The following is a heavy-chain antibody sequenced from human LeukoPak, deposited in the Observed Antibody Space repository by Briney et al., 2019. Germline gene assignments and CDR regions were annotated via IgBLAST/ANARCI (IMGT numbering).Heavy chain of an antibody. V-gene: IGHV4-38-2*01. CDR2: FYHSGHT. D-gene: IGHD6-13*01. J-gene: IGHJ5*02. CDR3: ASSYSSSWYWFDP. Sequence: SQPLSLTCAVSGYSISCRYYWGWIRQPPGKGLEWIWSFYHSGHTYYNPSLKSRVTISVDTSKNQYSLKLSSVTAADTAVYYCASSYSSSWYWFDPWGQGTLVTVSS. CDR1: GYSISCRYY.